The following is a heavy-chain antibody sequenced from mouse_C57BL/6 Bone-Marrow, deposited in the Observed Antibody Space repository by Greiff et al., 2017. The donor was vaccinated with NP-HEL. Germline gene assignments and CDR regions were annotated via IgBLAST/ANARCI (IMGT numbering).Heavy chain of an antibody. D-gene: IGHD2-1*01. CDR3: TTRRDGNYPPCGFDV. V-gene: IGHV14-4*01. Sequence: EVQLQESGAELVRPGASVKLSCTASGFNIKDDYMHWVKQRPEQGLEWIGWIAPENGDTEYASKFQGKATITADTSSNTAYLQLSSLTSEDTAVYYCTTRRDGNYPPCGFDVWGTGTTVTVSS. CDR2: IAPENGDT. J-gene: IGHJ1*03. CDR1: GFNIKDDY.